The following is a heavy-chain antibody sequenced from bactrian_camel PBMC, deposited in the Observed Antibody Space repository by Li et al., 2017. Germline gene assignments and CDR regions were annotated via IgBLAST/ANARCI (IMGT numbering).Heavy chain of an antibody. CDR3: AAADYGYCDTWKTGDYNY. CDR2: IGSDEKG. V-gene: IGHV3S55*01. CDR1: GHTYSSYC. D-gene: IGHD4*01. J-gene: IGHJ4*01. Sequence: HVQLVESGGGSVQTGGSLRRSCVASGHTYSSYCMGWFRQAPGKEREGVAVIGSDEKGAYRDAVKGRFTISKDSAKNTLTLQMDSLKPEDTAVYYCAAADYGYCDTWKTGDYNYWGQGTQVTVS.